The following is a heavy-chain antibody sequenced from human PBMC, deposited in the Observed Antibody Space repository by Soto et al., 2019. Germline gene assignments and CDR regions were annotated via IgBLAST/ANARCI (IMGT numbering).Heavy chain of an antibody. D-gene: IGHD3-3*01. CDR1: GFTFSNAW. Sequence: GSLRLSCAASGFTFSNAWMSWVRQAPGKGLEWVGRIKSKTDGGTTDYAAPVKGRFTISRDDSKNTLYLQMNSLKTEDTAVYYCTTASYDFWSGYFAFDIWGQGTMVTVSS. J-gene: IGHJ3*02. V-gene: IGHV3-15*01. CDR2: IKSKTDGGTT. CDR3: TTASYDFWSGYFAFDI.